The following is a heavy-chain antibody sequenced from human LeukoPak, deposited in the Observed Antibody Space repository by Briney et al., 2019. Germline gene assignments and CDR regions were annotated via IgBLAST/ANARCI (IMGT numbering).Heavy chain of an antibody. CDR2: IHYSGTT. J-gene: IGHJ4*02. V-gene: IGHV4-39*01. D-gene: IGHD3-16*02. CDR3: ARRRGGSSYCDY. Sequence: SETLSHTCTVSGGSISSSGYYWGWIRQPPGKGLEWIGNIHYSGTTYYKPSLKSRVTMSVDTSKNQFSLILSSVSATDTAVYYCARRRGGSSYCDYWGQGTLVTVSS. CDR1: GGSISSSGYY.